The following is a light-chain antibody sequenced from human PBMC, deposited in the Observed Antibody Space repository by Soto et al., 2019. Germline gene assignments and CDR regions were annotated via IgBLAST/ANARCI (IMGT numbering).Light chain of an antibody. CDR3: NSYAGGDSFDVI. CDR2: DVT. CDR1: SSDIGAYNN. Sequence: QSVLTQPPSASGSPGQSVTISCTGTSSDIGAYNNVSWYQQYPGKAPKLIIYDVTERPSGVPDRFSGSKSGNTASLTVSGLRADDEAVYYCNSYAGGDSFDVIFGGGTKLTVL. J-gene: IGLJ2*01. V-gene: IGLV2-8*01.